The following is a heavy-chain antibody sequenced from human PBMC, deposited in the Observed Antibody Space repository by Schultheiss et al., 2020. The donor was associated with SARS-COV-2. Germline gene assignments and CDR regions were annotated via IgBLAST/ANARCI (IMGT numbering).Heavy chain of an antibody. CDR1: GFTFSSYS. CDR3: ARSGSGGWLNPFHS. Sequence: GGSLRLSRAASGFTFSSYSMNWVRQAPGRGLEWVSAIDPSNSYTQYADSVRGRFTISRDNAKSSLYLQMNSLRADDTAVYYCARSGSGGWLNPFHSWGQGSLVTVSS. D-gene: IGHD6-19*01. CDR2: IDPSNSYT. J-gene: IGHJ4*02. V-gene: IGHV3-21*04.